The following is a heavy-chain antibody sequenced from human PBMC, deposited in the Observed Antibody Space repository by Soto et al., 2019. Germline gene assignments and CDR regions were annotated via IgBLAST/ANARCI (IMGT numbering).Heavy chain of an antibody. Sequence: ASVKVSCKASGYTFTSYGISWVRQAPGQGLEWMGWISAYNGNTNYAQKLQGRVTMTTDTSTSTAYMELRSLRSEDTAVYYCARGPSDCSSTSFYARAVNYYYVDVWGKRTTVTVS. J-gene: IGHJ6*03. D-gene: IGHD2-2*01. CDR2: ISAYNGNT. CDR3: ARGPSDCSSTSFYARAVNYYYVDV. V-gene: IGHV1-18*01. CDR1: GYTFTSYG.